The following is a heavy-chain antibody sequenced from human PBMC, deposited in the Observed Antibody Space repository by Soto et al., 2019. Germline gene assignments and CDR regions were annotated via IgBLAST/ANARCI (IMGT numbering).Heavy chain of an antibody. CDR2: VDPENGEM. Sequence: QVQLVQSGAEVKKPGASVKVSCKVSGYTLTELSIHWVRQAPGKGLEWMGGVDPENGEMIYAQKFQGRVTMTEDTPRDTASMELGSLRSEDSAVYYCAPVAAPGYFDHWGQGTLVTVSS. D-gene: IGHD6-13*01. V-gene: IGHV1-24*01. J-gene: IGHJ4*02. CDR1: GYTLTELS. CDR3: APVAAPGYFDH.